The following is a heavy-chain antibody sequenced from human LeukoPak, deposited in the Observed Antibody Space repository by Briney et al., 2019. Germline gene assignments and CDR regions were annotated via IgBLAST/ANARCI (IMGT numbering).Heavy chain of an antibody. V-gene: IGHV1-8*01. CDR2: MNPNSGNT. D-gene: IGHD4-17*01. CDR1: GYTFTNYD. CDR3: ARYYGDEYYYYGMDV. Sequence: GASVKVSCKASGYTFTNYDINWVRQATGQGLEWMGWMNPNSGNTGYAQKFQGRVTMTRNTSISTAYMELSSLRSEDTAVYYCARYYGDEYYYYGMDVWGQGTTVTVSS. J-gene: IGHJ6*02.